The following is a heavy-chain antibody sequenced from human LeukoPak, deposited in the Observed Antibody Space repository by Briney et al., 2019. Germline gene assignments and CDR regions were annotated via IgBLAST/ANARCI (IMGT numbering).Heavy chain of an antibody. V-gene: IGHV3-23*01. CDR2: IRGSGGNT. CDR3: AKDGYSSSWYYFDY. J-gene: IGHJ4*02. Sequence: GGSLRLSCAASEFMFSHYAMSWVRQAPGKGLEWVSGIRGSGGNTYYADSVKGRFTISRDNSKNTLYLQMNSLRAEDTAVYYCAKDGYSSSWYYFDYWGQGTLVTVSS. CDR1: EFMFSHYA. D-gene: IGHD6-13*01.